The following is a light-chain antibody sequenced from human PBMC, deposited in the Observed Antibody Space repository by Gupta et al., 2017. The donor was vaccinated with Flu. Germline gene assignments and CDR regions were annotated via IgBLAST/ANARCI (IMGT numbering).Light chain of an antibody. Sequence: DIGRYNRVSCYQQHPPGTAPTLLIYEVNNRPSGVPDRFSWSKSDNAASLTISALQAHDEADYYYSSYTYSTTWVEFGGGTKLTVL. J-gene: IGLJ3*02. V-gene: IGLV2-18*02. CDR1: DIGRYNR. CDR2: EVN. CDR3: SSYTYSTTWVE.